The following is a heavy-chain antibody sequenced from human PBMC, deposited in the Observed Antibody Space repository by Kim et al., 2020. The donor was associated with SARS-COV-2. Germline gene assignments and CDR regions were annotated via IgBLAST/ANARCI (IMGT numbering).Heavy chain of an antibody. CDR3: ARGWAFGGVIGY. CDR1: GGSFSDYY. Sequence: SETLSLTCAVYGGSFSDYYWSWIRQPPGKGLEWIGEINHSGSTNYNPSLKSRVTISVDTSKNQFSLKLSSVTAADTAVYYCARGWAFGGVIGYWGQGTLV. CDR2: INHSGST. J-gene: IGHJ4*02. V-gene: IGHV4-34*01. D-gene: IGHD3-16*01.